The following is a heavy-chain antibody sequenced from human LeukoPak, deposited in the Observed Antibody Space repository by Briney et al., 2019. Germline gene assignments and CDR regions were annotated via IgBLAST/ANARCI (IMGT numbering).Heavy chain of an antibody. J-gene: IGHJ4*02. Sequence: GASVKVSCKAFGYTFTSNYMHWVRQAPGQGPEWMGVISPSGGSTTYAQKFQGRVTITADESTSTAYMELSSLRSEDTAVYYCASFTNYDILTGYYPGGSDYWGQGTLVTVSS. V-gene: IGHV1-46*01. CDR3: ASFTNYDILTGYYPGGSDY. CDR1: GYTFTSNY. D-gene: IGHD3-9*01. CDR2: ISPSGGST.